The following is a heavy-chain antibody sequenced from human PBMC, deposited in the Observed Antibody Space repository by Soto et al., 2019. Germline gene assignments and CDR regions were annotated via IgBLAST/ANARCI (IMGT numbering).Heavy chain of an antibody. V-gene: IGHV1-69*13. Sequence: SVKVSCKASGGTFSGYAISWVRQAPGQGLEWMGGIIPIFGTATYAQKFQGRVTITADESTSTAYMELSSLRSEDTAVYYCARAIVVVPAARGYYYYYGMDVWGQGTTVTVSS. CDR1: GGTFSGYA. CDR3: ARAIVVVPAARGYYYYYGMDV. CDR2: IIPIFGTA. J-gene: IGHJ6*02. D-gene: IGHD2-2*01.